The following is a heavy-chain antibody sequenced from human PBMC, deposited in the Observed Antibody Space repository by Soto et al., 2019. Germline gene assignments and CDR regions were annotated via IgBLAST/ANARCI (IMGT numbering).Heavy chain of an antibody. CDR1: GGTFGTYI. V-gene: IGHV1-69*01. D-gene: IGHD1-26*01. Sequence: QVHLVQSGAEVKKPGSSVKVSCTASGGTFGTYIISWVRQGPGQGLEWMGGIIPIFGTTTYAQKFQGRVTITVDESSGTAYMDLSSLRSGDTALYYCTVRSMGDVDSWGQGTLVAVSS. CDR2: IIPIFGTT. J-gene: IGHJ4*02. CDR3: TVRSMGDVDS.